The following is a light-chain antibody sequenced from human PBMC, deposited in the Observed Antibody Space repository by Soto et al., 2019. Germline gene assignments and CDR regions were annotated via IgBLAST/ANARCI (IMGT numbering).Light chain of an antibody. CDR3: CSYAGSATDFV. Sequence: QSALTQPASVSGSPGQSISISCSGTSNDVGSYKLVSWYQQHPGKAPKLMIYEGSKRPSGVSNRFSGSKSGNTASLTISGLQAEDEADHYRCSYAGSATDFVFGTGTKVTVL. CDR2: EGS. CDR1: SNDVGSYKL. J-gene: IGLJ1*01. V-gene: IGLV2-23*01.